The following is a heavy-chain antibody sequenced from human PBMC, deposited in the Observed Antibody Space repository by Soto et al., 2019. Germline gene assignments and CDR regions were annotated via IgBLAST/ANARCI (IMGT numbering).Heavy chain of an antibody. Sequence: QVQLQQSGPGLVKPSQTLSLTCAISGDSVFSTTAAWNWIRQSPSRGLEWLGRTLYRSKWFHDYAESVKGRITINPDTSQNQFSLQLNSVTPEDTAVYYCARDEAAVGVALDYWGQGTLVTVSS. D-gene: IGHD6-19*01. V-gene: IGHV6-1*01. CDR1: GDSVFSTTAA. J-gene: IGHJ4*02. CDR2: TLYRSKWFH. CDR3: ARDEAAVGVALDY.